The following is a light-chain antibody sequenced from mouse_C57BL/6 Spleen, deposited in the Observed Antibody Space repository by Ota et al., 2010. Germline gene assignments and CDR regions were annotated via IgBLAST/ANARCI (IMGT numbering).Light chain of an antibody. Sequence: DVVLTQTPLSLPVNIGDQASISCRSSQNIVHSNGNTYLEWYLQKPGQPPKLLIKYASNLESGVPARFSGSGSGTDFTLNIHPVEEEDAATYYCQHSRELPFTFGSGTKLE. CDR1: QNIVHSNGNTY. CDR2: YAS. CDR3: QHSRELPFT. J-gene: IGKJ4*01. V-gene: IGKV1-117*02.